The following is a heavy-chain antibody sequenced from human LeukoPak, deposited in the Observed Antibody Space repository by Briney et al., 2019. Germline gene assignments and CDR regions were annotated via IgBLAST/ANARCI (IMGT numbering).Heavy chain of an antibody. CDR2: ITRSRNTI. V-gene: IGHV3-48*04. J-gene: IGHJ4*02. Sequence: GGSLRLSCVDSGFTFSTYSMNWVRQAPGKGLEWVSYITRSRNTIHYADSVKGRFTVSRDNAKNSLSLQMNSLRAEDTAVYYCARVYSSGYSLDYWGQGTLVTVSS. CDR3: ARVYSSGYSLDY. D-gene: IGHD3-22*01. CDR1: GFTFSTYS.